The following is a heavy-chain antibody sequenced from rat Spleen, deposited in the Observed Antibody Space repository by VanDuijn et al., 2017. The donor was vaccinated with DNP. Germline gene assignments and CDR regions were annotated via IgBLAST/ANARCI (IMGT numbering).Heavy chain of an antibody. CDR1: GFTFNNYW. D-gene: IGHD1-9*01. CDR2: ITKTGDST. V-gene: IGHV5-31*01. Sequence: EVQLVESGGGLVQPGRSLKLSCVASGFTFNNYWMTWIRQAPGKGLEWVASITKTGDSTYYSDSVKGRFTISRDNAKNTQYLQMDSLRSEDTATYYCARRPTGIPEVMDAWGQGASVTVSS. CDR3: ARRPTGIPEVMDA. J-gene: IGHJ4*01.